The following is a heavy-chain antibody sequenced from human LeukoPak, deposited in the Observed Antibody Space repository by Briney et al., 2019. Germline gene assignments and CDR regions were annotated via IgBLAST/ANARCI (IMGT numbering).Heavy chain of an antibody. D-gene: IGHD6-13*01. CDR2: INSDGSST. V-gene: IGHV3-74*01. Sequence: PGGSLRLSCAASGFTFSSNWMHWVRQAPGKGLVWVSRINSDGSSTNYADSVKGRFTISRDNAKNSLYLQMNSLRAEDTAVYYCVRDLDSSPDVGDYWGQGTLVTVSS. CDR3: VRDLDSSPDVGDY. CDR1: GFTFSSNW. J-gene: IGHJ4*02.